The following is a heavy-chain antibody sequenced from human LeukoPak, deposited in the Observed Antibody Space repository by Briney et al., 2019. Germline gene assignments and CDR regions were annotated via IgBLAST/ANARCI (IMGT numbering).Heavy chain of an antibody. V-gene: IGHV1-3*01. Sequence: ASVKVSCKASGYTFTSYAMHWVRQAPGQRLEWMGWINAGNGNTKYSQEFQGRVTITRDTSASTAYMELSSLRSDDTAVYYCARKLEGATSYFDYWGQGTLVTVSS. D-gene: IGHD1-26*01. CDR2: INAGNGNT. J-gene: IGHJ4*02. CDR3: ARKLEGATSYFDY. CDR1: GYTFTSYA.